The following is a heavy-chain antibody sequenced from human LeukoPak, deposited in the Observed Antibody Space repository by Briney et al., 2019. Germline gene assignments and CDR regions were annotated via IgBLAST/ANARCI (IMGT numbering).Heavy chain of an antibody. Sequence: PSETLSLTCAVYGGSVRDNYWSWIRQPPGKGLEWIGEIHHSGSTKYNPSLKSRVTISLDTSKNQFSLKLNSMTAADTAVYCCAGHVSAAAGGRWGQGTLVTVSS. D-gene: IGHD6-13*01. V-gene: IGHV4-34*01. J-gene: IGHJ4*02. CDR3: AGHVSAAAGGR. CDR2: IHHSGST. CDR1: GGSVRDNY.